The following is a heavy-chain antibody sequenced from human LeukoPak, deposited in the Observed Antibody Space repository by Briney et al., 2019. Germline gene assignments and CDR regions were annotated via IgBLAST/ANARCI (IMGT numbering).Heavy chain of an antibody. CDR3: ARGRYVSITIFGVPTRGKFDY. CDR1: GGSFSGYY. D-gene: IGHD3-3*01. V-gene: IGHV4-34*01. CDR2: INHSGST. J-gene: IGHJ4*02. Sequence: SETLSLTCAVYGGSFSGYYWSWIRQPPGKGLEWIGEINHSGSTNYNPTLKSRVTISVDTSKNQFSLKLSSVTAADTAVYYCARGRYVSITIFGVPTRGKFDYWGQGTLVTVSS.